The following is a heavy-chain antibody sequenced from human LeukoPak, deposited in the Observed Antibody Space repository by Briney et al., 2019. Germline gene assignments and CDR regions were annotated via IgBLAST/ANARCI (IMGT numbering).Heavy chain of an antibody. V-gene: IGHV4-34*01. Sequence: SETLSLTCAVYGGSFSGYYWSWIRQPPGKGLEWIGEINHSGSTNYNPSLKSRVTISVDTSKNQFSLKLSSVTAADTAVYYCARGPFTLGVEQQLADAYFDYWGQGTLVTVSS. CDR1: GGSFSGYY. CDR3: ARGPFTLGVEQQLADAYFDY. J-gene: IGHJ4*02. CDR2: INHSGST. D-gene: IGHD6-13*01.